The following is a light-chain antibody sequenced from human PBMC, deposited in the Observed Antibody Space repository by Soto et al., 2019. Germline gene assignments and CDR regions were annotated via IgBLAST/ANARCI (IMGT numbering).Light chain of an antibody. CDR1: QSISSSY. CDR3: QQYGRSPRT. CDR2: GAS. J-gene: IGKJ1*01. Sequence: EIVLTQSPGTLSLSPGERATLSCRASQSISSSYLAWYQQKPGQAPRLLIYGASSRATVIPDRFSGSGSGTDFTLTISRLEPEDFAVYYWQQYGRSPRTFGQGTQVEIK. V-gene: IGKV3-20*01.